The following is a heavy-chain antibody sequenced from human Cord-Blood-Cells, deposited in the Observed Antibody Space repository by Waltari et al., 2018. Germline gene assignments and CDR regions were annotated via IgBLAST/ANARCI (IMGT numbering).Heavy chain of an antibody. V-gene: IGHV1-69*02. J-gene: IGHJ4*02. CDR2: IIPILGIA. CDR1: GGTFSSYT. D-gene: IGHD3-10*01. Sequence: QVQLVQSGAEVKKPGSSVKVSCKASGGTFSSYTISWVRQAPGQGLEWMGRIIPILGIANYAQKFQGRVTITAEKSTSTAYVGLSRLRSEDTAVYYWASECRGDLRGYWGQGTLVTVSS. CDR3: ASECRGDLRGY.